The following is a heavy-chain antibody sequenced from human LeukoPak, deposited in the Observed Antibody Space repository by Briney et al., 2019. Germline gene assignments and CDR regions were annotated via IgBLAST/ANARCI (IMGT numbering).Heavy chain of an antibody. Sequence: SETLSLTCAVSGGSISSTNWWTWVRQPPGEGLEWIGEVYHTGSSNYSPSLKSRVTISVDKSKSQFSLNLSSVTAADTAVYYCARGGTTVAGTFWFDPWGQGTLVTVSS. V-gene: IGHV4-4*02. CDR1: GGSISSTNW. CDR2: VYHTGSS. CDR3: ARGGTTVAGTFWFDP. J-gene: IGHJ5*02. D-gene: IGHD6-19*01.